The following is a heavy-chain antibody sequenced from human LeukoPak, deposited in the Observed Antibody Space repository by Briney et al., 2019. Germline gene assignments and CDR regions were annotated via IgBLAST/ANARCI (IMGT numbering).Heavy chain of an antibody. V-gene: IGHV4-59*01. CDR1: GGSISSYY. D-gene: IGHD3-10*01. CDR3: ARDVPLYGSGFNYYYGMDV. Sequence: SETLSLTCTVSGGSISSYYWSWIRQPPGKGLGWIGYIYYSGSTNYNPSLKSRVTISVDTSKNQFSLKLSSVTAADTAVYYCARDVPLYGSGFNYYYGMDVWGQGTTVTVSS. CDR2: IYYSGST. J-gene: IGHJ6*02.